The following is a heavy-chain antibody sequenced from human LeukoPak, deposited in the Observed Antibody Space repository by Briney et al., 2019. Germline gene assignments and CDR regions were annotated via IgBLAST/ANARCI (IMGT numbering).Heavy chain of an antibody. V-gene: IGHV4-59*01. CDR1: GGSISSYY. CDR2: NSENT. Sequence: PSETLSLSCTVSGGSISSYYWSWIRQPPGKGLEWIGYNSENTNYNPSLKSRVTISVDTSKNQFSLKLSSVTAADTAVYYCARSHKAMAGEGLFDYWGQGTPVTVSS. CDR3: ARSHKAMAGEGLFDY. D-gene: IGHD5-18*01. J-gene: IGHJ4*02.